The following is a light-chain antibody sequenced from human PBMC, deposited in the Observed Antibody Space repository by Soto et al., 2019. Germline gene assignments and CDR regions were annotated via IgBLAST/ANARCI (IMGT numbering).Light chain of an antibody. Sequence: QSALTQPASVSGSPGQSITISCTGTSSDIGRYNLVSWYQQHPGKPPKLMIYEATKRPSGVSHRFSGSKSGNTASLTIYGLQAEDEADYYCSLYASTNTFMFGGGTKLTVL. V-gene: IGLV2-23*02. J-gene: IGLJ3*02. CDR3: SLYASTNTFM. CDR1: SSDIGRYNL. CDR2: EAT.